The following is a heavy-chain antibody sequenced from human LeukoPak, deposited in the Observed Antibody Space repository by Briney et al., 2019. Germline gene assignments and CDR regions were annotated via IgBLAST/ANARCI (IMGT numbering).Heavy chain of an antibody. CDR1: GGSISSYY. J-gene: IGHJ5*02. D-gene: IGHD2-15*01. CDR3: ARVDPLGYCSGGSCYPPRGWFDP. V-gene: IGHV4-59*12. CDR2: IYYSGST. Sequence: SETLSLTCTVSGGSISSYYWSWIRQPPGKGLEWIGYIYYSGSTNYNPSLKSRVTISVDTSKNQFSLKLSSVTAADTAVYYCARVDPLGYCSGGSCYPPRGWFDPWGQGTLVTVSS.